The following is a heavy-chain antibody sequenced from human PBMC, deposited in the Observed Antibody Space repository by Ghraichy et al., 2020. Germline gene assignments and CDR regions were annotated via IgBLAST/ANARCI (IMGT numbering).Heavy chain of an antibody. J-gene: IGHJ6*02. CDR3: ARGGGDFHYYYYGLDV. CDR2: ISSSSTTI. CDR1: GFTFCTYI. Sequence: GGSLRLSCAASGFTFCTYIMNWVRQAPGKGLEWVSYISSSSTTIYYADSLKGRFTFSIDNAKNSLFLQMNSLRAEDTAVYYCARGGGDFHYYYYGLDVWGPGPTVTVS. D-gene: IGHD4-17*01. V-gene: IGHV3-48*04.